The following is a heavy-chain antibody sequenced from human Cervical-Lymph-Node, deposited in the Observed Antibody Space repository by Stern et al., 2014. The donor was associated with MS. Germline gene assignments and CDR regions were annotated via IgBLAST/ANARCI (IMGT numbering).Heavy chain of an antibody. D-gene: IGHD2-2*03. CDR2: IYYTGTT. CDR3: ARKSLSMDHYFDS. J-gene: IGHJ4*02. CDR1: GASISSYY. V-gene: IGHV4-59*01. Sequence: HVQLQESGPGLVKPSETLSLTCTVSGASISSYYWNWIRQPPGKGLEWIGYIYYTGTTNYNPSLKGRVAISLDTSKNQFSLILRSVSAADTAVYYCARKSLSMDHYFDSWGQGTLVTVSS.